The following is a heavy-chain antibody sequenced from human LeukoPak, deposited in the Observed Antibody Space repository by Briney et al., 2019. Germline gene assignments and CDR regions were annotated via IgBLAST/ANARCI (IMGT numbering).Heavy chain of an antibody. D-gene: IGHD3-22*01. J-gene: IGHJ5*02. Sequence: GGSLRLSCGASGFAFRYHYMSWIPQAPGKGLEWVSYIRSCGSPIYYAASVKGRFTIYRDNAKISLYLQMNSLRAEDTAVYYCARDRGGYYYDSSGYEEGIWFDPWGQGTLVTVSS. CDR1: GFAFRYHY. CDR3: ARDRGGYYYDSSGYEEGIWFDP. V-gene: IGHV3-11*04. CDR2: IRSCGSPI.